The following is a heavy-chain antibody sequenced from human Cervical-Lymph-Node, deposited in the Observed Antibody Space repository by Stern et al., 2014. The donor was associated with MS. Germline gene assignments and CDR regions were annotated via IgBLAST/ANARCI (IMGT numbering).Heavy chain of an antibody. D-gene: IGHD6-19*01. Sequence: EDQLVESGGGLVQPGGSLRLSCAASGFTFSSYAMDWVRQAPGKGLEWVSGIGASGVYFADSVKGRFTISRDNSKNTLYLQMNGLRAEDTAVYYCAKGYSSGWSEGYLDYWGQGSLVTVSS. CDR1: GFTFSSYA. CDR3: AKGYSSGWSEGYLDY. V-gene: IGHV3-23*04. J-gene: IGHJ4*02. CDR2: IGASGV.